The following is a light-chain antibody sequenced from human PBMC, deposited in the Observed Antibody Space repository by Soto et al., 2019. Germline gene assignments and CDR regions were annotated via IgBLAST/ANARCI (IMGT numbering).Light chain of an antibody. V-gene: IGKV3-20*01. CDR2: GAS. Sequence: EIVLTQSPGTLSLSPGERATLAFRASQSLSSNYLAWYQQKPGQAPRLLIYGASNRATGIPDRFSGSGSGTDFTLTISRLEPEDFAVYYCQQYGSSPPFTFGQGTKVDIK. J-gene: IGKJ2*01. CDR3: QQYGSSPPFT. CDR1: QSLSSNY.